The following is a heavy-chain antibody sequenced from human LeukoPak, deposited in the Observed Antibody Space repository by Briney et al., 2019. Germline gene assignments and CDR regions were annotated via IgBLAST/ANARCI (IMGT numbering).Heavy chain of an antibody. CDR1: GGSISSYY. V-gene: IGHV4-4*07. Sequence: SETLSLTCTVSGGSISSYYWSWIRQPAEKGLEWIGRIYSSGSTNYNPSLKSRVTMSVDTSKNQFSLKLSSVTAADTAVYYCARAGTLPAARGAHYYYYGMDVWGQGTTVTVSS. D-gene: IGHD2-2*01. J-gene: IGHJ6*02. CDR3: ARAGTLPAARGAHYYYYGMDV. CDR2: IYSSGST.